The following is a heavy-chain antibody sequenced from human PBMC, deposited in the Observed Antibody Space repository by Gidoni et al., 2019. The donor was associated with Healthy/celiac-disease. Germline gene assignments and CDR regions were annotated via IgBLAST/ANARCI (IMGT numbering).Heavy chain of an antibody. J-gene: IGHJ4*02. CDR3: ARARATVVTYLDY. CDR1: AGSISSYS. D-gene: IGHD4-17*01. Sequence: QVQLQESGPGLVNPSETLSPTFTVPAGSISSYSWSWIRQPPGKGLEWIVYIYYSGSTNYNPSLKSRVTISVDTSKNQFSLKLSSVTAADTAVYYCARARATVVTYLDYWGQGTLVTVSS. CDR2: IYYSGST. V-gene: IGHV4-59*01.